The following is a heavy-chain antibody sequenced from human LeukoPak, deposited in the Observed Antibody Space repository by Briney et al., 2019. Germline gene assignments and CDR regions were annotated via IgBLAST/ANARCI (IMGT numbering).Heavy chain of an antibody. CDR2: ISGSGGST. CDR3: AKGVIVGATSGVVDC. D-gene: IGHD1-26*01. V-gene: IGHV3-23*01. CDR1: GFTFSSYA. Sequence: GGSLRLSCAASGFTFSSYALRWVRQAPGKGLEWVSVISGSGGSTYYADSVKGRFTISRDNSKNTLYLQINSLRAEDTAVYYCAKGVIVGATSGVVDCWGQGTLVTVSS. J-gene: IGHJ4*02.